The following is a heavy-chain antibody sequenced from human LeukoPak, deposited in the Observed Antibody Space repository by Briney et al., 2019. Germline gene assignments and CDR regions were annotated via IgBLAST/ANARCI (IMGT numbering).Heavy chain of an antibody. Sequence: GGSLRLSCAASGFTFSSYAMSWVRQAPGKGLEWVSAISGSGGSTYYADSVKGRFTISRDNSKNTLYLQMNSLRAEDTAVYYCAKTPSSSWYPRNHFDYWRQGTLVTVSS. D-gene: IGHD6-13*01. J-gene: IGHJ4*02. CDR2: ISGSGGST. V-gene: IGHV3-23*01. CDR1: GFTFSSYA. CDR3: AKTPSSSWYPRNHFDY.